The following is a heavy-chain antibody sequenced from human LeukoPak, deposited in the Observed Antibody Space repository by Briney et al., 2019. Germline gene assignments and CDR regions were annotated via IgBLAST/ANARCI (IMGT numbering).Heavy chain of an antibody. Sequence: GGPLRLSCAASGFTFSSYAMHWVRQAPGKGLEWVAVISYDGSNKYYADSVKGRFTISRDNSKNTLYLQMNSLRAEDTAVYYCARETYPYDSSGLDYWGQGTLVTVSS. CDR1: GFTFSSYA. V-gene: IGHV3-30*01. J-gene: IGHJ4*02. CDR3: ARETYPYDSSGLDY. D-gene: IGHD3-22*01. CDR2: ISYDGSNK.